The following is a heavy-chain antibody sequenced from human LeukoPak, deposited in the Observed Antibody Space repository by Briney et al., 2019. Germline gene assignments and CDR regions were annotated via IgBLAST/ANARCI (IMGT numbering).Heavy chain of an antibody. J-gene: IGHJ6*03. CDR1: GLTFSSYS. Sequence: TGGSLRLSCAASGLTFSSYSMNWVREAPGKGLEWVSATSGSGGSTYYADSVKGRFTISRDNSKNTLYLQMNSLRAEDTAVYYCAKDKRKFYYYYYYYMDVWGKGTTVTISS. D-gene: IGHD1-14*01. V-gene: IGHV3-23*01. CDR2: TSGSGGST. CDR3: AKDKRKFYYYYYYYMDV.